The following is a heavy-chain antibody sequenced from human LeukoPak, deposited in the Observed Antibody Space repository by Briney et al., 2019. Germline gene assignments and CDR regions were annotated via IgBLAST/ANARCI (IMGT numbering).Heavy chain of an antibody. V-gene: IGHV3-23*01. D-gene: IGHD2-2*01. CDR3: AKDSIYCSSTSCYQDY. CDR2: ISGSGGST. J-gene: IGHJ4*02. Sequence: GGSLRLSCAASGFTFSSYAMSWARQAPGKGLEWVSAISGSGGSTYYADSVKGRFTISRDNSKNTLYLQMNSLRAEDTAVYYCAKDSIYCSSTSCYQDYWGQGTLVTVSS. CDR1: GFTFSSYA.